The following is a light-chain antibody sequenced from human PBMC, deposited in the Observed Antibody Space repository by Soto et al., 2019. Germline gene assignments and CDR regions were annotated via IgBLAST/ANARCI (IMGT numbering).Light chain of an antibody. CDR2: TAS. J-gene: IGKJ4*01. Sequence: EIVMTQSPATLYVSPEETASLSCRTSQSVGSDLAWYQQKPGQAPRLLMHTASSRATGTPARFSGSGSGTEFTLTINSLQSEDFAVYYCQRYNIWPLTFCGGTKVDIK. CDR3: QRYNIWPLT. V-gene: IGKV3-15*01. CDR1: QSVGSD.